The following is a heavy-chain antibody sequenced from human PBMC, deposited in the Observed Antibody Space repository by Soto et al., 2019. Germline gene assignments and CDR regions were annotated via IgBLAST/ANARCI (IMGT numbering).Heavy chain of an antibody. D-gene: IGHD3-22*01. CDR3: AKEGERGYYDSSGYYYSYFDY. Sequence: PGGSLRLSCAASGFTFSSYAMSWVRQAPGKGLEWVSAISGSGGSTYYADSVKGRFTISRDNSKNTLYLQMNSLRAEGTAVYYCAKEGERGYYDSSGYYYSYFDYWGQGTLVTVS. CDR2: ISGSGGST. V-gene: IGHV3-23*01. J-gene: IGHJ4*02. CDR1: GFTFSSYA.